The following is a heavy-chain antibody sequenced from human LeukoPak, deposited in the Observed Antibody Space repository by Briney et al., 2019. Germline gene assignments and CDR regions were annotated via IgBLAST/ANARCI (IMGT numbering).Heavy chain of an antibody. Sequence: PGGSLRLSCAASGFTFSSYWMHWVRQAPGKGLVWVSRINSDGSSTSYADSVKGRFTISRDNAKNTLYLQMNSLRAEDTAVYYCARDLWDHIVVVTASDAFDIWGQGTMVTVSS. V-gene: IGHV3-74*01. J-gene: IGHJ3*02. CDR1: GFTFSSYW. D-gene: IGHD2-21*02. CDR3: ARDLWDHIVVVTASDAFDI. CDR2: INSDGSST.